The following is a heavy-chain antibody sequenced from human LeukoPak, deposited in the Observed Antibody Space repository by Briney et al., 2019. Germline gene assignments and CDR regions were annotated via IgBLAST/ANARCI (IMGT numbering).Heavy chain of an antibody. V-gene: IGHV3-30*18. CDR1: GFTFSSYG. Sequence: PGGSLRLSCAASGFTFSSYGMRWVRQAPGKGLEWVAVISYDGSNKYYADSVKGRFTISRDNSKNTLYLQMNSLRAEDTAVYYCAKGGGSSWPIDYWGQGTLVTVSS. CDR3: AKGGGSSWPIDY. J-gene: IGHJ4*02. CDR2: ISYDGSNK. D-gene: IGHD6-13*01.